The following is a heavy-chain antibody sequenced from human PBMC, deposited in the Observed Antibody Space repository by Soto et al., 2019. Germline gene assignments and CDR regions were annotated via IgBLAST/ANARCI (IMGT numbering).Heavy chain of an antibody. CDR2: IYYSGST. Sequence: QVQLQESGPGLVKPSETLSLTCTVSGGSISSYYWSWIRQPPGKGLEWIGYIYYSGSTNYNPSLKSRVTISVDTSKNQFSLKLSSVTAADTAVYYCARSENLDWLQTFDYWGQGTLVTVSS. CDR1: GGSISSYY. V-gene: IGHV4-59*08. D-gene: IGHD3-9*01. CDR3: ARSENLDWLQTFDY. J-gene: IGHJ4*02.